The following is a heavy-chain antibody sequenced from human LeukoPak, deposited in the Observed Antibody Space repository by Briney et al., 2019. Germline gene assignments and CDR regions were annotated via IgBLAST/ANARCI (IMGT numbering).Heavy chain of an antibody. J-gene: IGHJ4*02. CDR1: GGSISSSSYY. Sequence: SETLSLTCTVSGGSISSSSYYWGWIHQPPGKGLEWIGSIYYSRITYYNPSLKSRVTISVDTSKNQFSLKLSSVTAADTAVYYCAKRGGIAADGLLDYWGQGTLVTVSS. CDR3: AKRGGIAADGLLDY. D-gene: IGHD6-13*01. V-gene: IGHV4-39*01. CDR2: IYYSRIT.